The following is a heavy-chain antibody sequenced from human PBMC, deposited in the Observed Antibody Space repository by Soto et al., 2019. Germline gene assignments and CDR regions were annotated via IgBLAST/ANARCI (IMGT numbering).Heavy chain of an antibody. CDR2: ISAYNGNT. CDR3: ARAHGIGYCSSTSCSGSDY. Sequence: QVQLVQSGAEVKKPGASVKVSCKASGYTFTNYGINWVRQAPGQGLEWMGWISAYNGNTNYVQKSQGRVTMTTDTSTSTAYMELRSLRSDDTAVFYCARAHGIGYCSSTSCSGSDYWGQGTLVTVSS. CDR1: GYTFTNYG. D-gene: IGHD2-2*01. V-gene: IGHV1-18*01. J-gene: IGHJ4*02.